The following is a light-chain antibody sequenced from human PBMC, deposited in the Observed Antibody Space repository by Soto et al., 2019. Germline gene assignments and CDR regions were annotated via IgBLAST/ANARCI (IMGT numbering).Light chain of an antibody. Sequence: EIVLTQSPATLSLSPGERATLSCRASQSVSSYLAWYQQKPGQAPRLLLYDASNRATGIPARFSGSGSGTDFTLTISSLEPEVFAVYFCQQRSNWITFGQGTRLEIK. CDR1: QSVSSY. CDR3: QQRSNWIT. V-gene: IGKV3-11*01. CDR2: DAS. J-gene: IGKJ5*01.